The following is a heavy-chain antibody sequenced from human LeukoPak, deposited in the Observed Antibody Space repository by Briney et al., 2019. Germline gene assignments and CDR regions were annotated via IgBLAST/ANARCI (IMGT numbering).Heavy chain of an antibody. CDR2: ISSSSSYT. CDR3: ARGGYGDYGFDY. CDR1: GFTFRDYY. J-gene: IGHJ4*02. Sequence: GGSLRLSCAASGFTFRDYYMSWIRQAPGKGLEWVSYISSSSSYTNYADSVKGRFTISRDNAKNSLYLQMNSLRAEDTAVYYCARGGYGDYGFDYRGQGTLVTVSS. D-gene: IGHD4-17*01. V-gene: IGHV3-11*06.